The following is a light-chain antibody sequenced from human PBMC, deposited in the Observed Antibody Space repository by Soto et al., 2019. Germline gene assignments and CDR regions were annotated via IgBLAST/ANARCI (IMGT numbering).Light chain of an antibody. J-gene: IGKJ1*01. CDR3: QQYGNSRGT. Sequence: TLSLSPGERASLSCRASHSFSSSYLALYQQKPGQAPRLLIYNASSRATGIPDRFSGSGSGTDFTLTISRLEPEDFAVYYCQQYGNSRGTFGQGTKVDIK. V-gene: IGKV3-20*01. CDR1: HSFSSSY. CDR2: NAS.